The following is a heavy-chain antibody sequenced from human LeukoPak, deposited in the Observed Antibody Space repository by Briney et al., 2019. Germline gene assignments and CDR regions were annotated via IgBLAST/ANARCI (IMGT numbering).Heavy chain of an antibody. J-gene: IGHJ4*02. V-gene: IGHV3-21*01. CDR2: ISSSSSYV. CDR3: AREMGATDG. Sequence: GGSLSLSCAASGFTFSSYSMNWVRQPPGKGLEWVSSISSSSSYVYYATSVKGRFTISRDNAKNPLYLQMTSLRAEDTAVYYCAREMGATDGWGQGTLVTVSS. D-gene: IGHD1-26*01. CDR1: GFTFSSYS.